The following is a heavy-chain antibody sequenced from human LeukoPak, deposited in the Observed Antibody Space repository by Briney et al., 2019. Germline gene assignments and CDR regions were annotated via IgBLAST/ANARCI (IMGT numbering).Heavy chain of an antibody. J-gene: IGHJ1*01. V-gene: IGHV4-61*02. D-gene: IGHD2-15*01. CDR1: GGSISSGSHY. CDR2: IYTSGST. CDR3: ARRAPAYSRRPQWFQH. Sequence: PSETLSLTCTVSGGSISSGSHYWSWIRQPAGKGLEWIGRIYTSGSTNYNPSLKSRVTISVDTSKNQFSLKLSSVTAADTAVYYCARRAPAYSRRPQWFQHWGQGTLVTVSS.